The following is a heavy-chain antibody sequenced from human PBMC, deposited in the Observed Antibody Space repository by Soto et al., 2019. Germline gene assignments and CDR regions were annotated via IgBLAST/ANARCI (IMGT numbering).Heavy chain of an antibody. CDR1: GYTFTSYG. CDR2: ISAYNGNT. V-gene: IGHV1-18*01. J-gene: IGHJ6*03. D-gene: IGHD5-12*01. CDR3: ARDSAEDIVATNTEYYYYYYMDV. Sequence: ASVKVSCKASGYTFTSYGIGWVRQAPGQGLEWMGWISAYNGNTNYAQKLQGRVTMTTDTSTSTAYMELRSLRSDDTAVYYCARDSAEDIVATNTEYYYYYYMDVWGKGTTVTVSS.